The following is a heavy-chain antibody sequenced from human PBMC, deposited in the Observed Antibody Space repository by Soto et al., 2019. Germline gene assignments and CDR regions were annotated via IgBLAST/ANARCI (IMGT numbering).Heavy chain of an antibody. V-gene: IGHV4-34*01. CDR3: ARESHDILTGPPWVWYFDL. CDR1: GGSFSGYY. J-gene: IGHJ2*01. Sequence: QVQLQQWGAGPLRPLETLSLTCGVSGGSFSGYYWAWIRQSPGKGLECIGEINDRGSINYNPSLKSRVSSSVDTSKNHYSRNLRSVTAADTAVYYCARESHDILTGPPWVWYFDLWGRGTLVTVSS. D-gene: IGHD3-9*01. CDR2: INDRGSI.